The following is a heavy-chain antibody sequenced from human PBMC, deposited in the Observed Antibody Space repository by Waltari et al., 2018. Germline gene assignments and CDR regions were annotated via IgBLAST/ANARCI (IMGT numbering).Heavy chain of an antibody. CDR2: IYYSGST. CDR1: GGAISSHY. J-gene: IGHJ3*02. D-gene: IGHD2-15*01. V-gene: IGHV4-59*11. CDR3: ATAGSGGSRHPVDI. Sequence: QVQLQESGPGLVKPSETLSLTCTVSGGAISSHYWSWIRQPPGEGRGWIGYIYYSGSTNYNPSRKSRVTITVDTSKNQFSLKLSSVTAADTAVYYCATAGSGGSRHPVDIWGQGTMVTVSS.